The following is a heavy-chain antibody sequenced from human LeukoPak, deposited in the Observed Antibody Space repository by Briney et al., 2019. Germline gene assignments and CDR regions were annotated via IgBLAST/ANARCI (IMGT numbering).Heavy chain of an antibody. CDR3: AKKSPERAFDI. CDR1: GFTVSSNY. Sequence: GGSLRLSCAASGFTVSSNYMSWVRQAPGKGLEWVSVIYSGGSTYYADSVKGRFTISRDNAKNSLYLQMNSLRAEDTAVYYCAKKSPERAFDIWGQGTMVTVSS. CDR2: IYSGGST. V-gene: IGHV3-53*01. J-gene: IGHJ3*02.